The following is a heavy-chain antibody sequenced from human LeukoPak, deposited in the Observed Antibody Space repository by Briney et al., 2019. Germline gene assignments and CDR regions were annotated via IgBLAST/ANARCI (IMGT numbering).Heavy chain of an antibody. Sequence: PSETLSLTCAVSGGSISSSNWWSWVRQPPGKGLEWIGEIYHSGSTYYNPSLKSRVTISVDTSKNQFSLKLSSVTAADTAVYYCARSTYSSGPVDYWGQGTLVTVSS. CDR3: ARSTYSSGPVDY. CDR2: IYHSGST. J-gene: IGHJ4*02. V-gene: IGHV4-4*02. CDR1: GGSISSSNW. D-gene: IGHD6-19*01.